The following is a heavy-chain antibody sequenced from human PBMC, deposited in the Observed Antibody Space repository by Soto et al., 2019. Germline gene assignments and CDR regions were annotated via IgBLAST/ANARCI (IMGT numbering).Heavy chain of an antibody. Sequence: EVQLLESGGGLVQPGGRVRLPCGASGLPFGIYAVIWLPGSRGGGREWVSAISGDSGRTYYADSVKGRFTISRDNSKNTLYLQMNTLRAEDTAVYYCAVTPNCGRDCSAASYWYFDIWGRGTLVTVSS. J-gene: IGHJ2*01. CDR1: GLPFGIYA. CDR3: AVTPNCGRDCSAASYWYFDI. V-gene: IGHV3-23*01. D-gene: IGHD2-21*02. CDR2: ISGDSGRT.